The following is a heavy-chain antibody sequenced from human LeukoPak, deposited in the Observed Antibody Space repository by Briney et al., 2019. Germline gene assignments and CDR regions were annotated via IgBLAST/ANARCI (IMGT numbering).Heavy chain of an antibody. V-gene: IGHV3-23*01. J-gene: IGHJ4*02. Sequence: GGSLRLSCAASGFTFSSYAMSWVRQAPGKGLEWVSAISGSGGSTYYAGSVKGRFTISRDNSKNTLYLQMNSLRAEDTAVYYCALSSAVTYYFDYWGQGTLVTVSS. CDR1: GFTFSSYA. D-gene: IGHD6-19*01. CDR2: ISGSGGST. CDR3: ALSSAVTYYFDY.